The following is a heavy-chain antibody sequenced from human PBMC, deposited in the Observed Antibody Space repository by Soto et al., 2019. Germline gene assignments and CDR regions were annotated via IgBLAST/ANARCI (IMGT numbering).Heavy chain of an antibody. CDR1: GGSMTSSGYY. CDR2: VYNNGQT. CDR3: TDMRGKWLPRD. D-gene: IGHD6-19*01. J-gene: IGHJ4*02. Sequence: SETLALTFTVAGGSMTSSGYYWGWIRQPPGNELQYIGSVYNNGQTYYNPSLTSPVTISIDTSKNQFSLSLRSVTAADTAVYYCTDMRGKWLPRDWGRGIMVT. V-gene: IGHV4-39*01.